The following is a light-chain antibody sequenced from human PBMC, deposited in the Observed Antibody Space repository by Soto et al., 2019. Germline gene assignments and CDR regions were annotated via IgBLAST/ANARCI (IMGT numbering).Light chain of an antibody. Sequence: EIVLTQSPATLSLSPGERATLSCRAIQSVSSSQLAWYQQKPGQAPRLLIFGASSRAAGIPDRFSGSGSGTDFTLTISRLEPEDFAVYYCQQYAGSPPWTFGQGTKVDIK. J-gene: IGKJ1*01. CDR1: QSVSSSQ. CDR3: QQYAGSPPWT. CDR2: GAS. V-gene: IGKV3-20*01.